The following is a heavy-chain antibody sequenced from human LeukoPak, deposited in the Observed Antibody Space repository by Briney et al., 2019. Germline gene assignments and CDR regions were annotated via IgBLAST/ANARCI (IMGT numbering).Heavy chain of an antibody. CDR1: GFTFSDYW. CDR3: ARVSRGNYYFDY. J-gene: IGHJ4*02. V-gene: IGHV3-74*01. Sequence: PGDSLRLSCAASGFTFSDYWIIWVRQAPGKGLVWVSRINTDGSRTDSVEGRFTISRDNAKNTLYLQMNSLRAEDTAVYYCARVSRGNYYFDYWGPGTLVTVSS. CDR2: INTDGSRT.